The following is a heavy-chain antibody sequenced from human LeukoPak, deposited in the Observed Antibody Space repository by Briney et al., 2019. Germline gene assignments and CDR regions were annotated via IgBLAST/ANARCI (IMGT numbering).Heavy chain of an antibody. Sequence: GGSLRLSCAASGFTFSSYGMHWVRQAPGKGLEWVAVISYDGSNKYYADPVKGRFTISRDNSKNTLYLQMISLRAEDTAVYYCAKSSCRGDCYSDYWGQGTLVTVSP. CDR1: GFTFSSYG. CDR3: AKSSCRGDCYSDY. D-gene: IGHD2-21*02. J-gene: IGHJ4*02. CDR2: ISYDGSNK. V-gene: IGHV3-30*18.